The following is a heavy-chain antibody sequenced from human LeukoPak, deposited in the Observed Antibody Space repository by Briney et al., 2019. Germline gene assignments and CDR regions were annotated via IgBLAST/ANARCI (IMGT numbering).Heavy chain of an antibody. CDR3: ADPGVGY. Sequence: QPGGSLRLSCEASGITFSDHWMSWVRQAPGKGLEWVANIKQNGIEKSYEDSVKGRFTISRDNAKNSLFLQMSSLRAEDTAVYYCADPGVGYWGQGTLVTVSS. D-gene: IGHD2-8*01. CDR1: GITFSDHW. J-gene: IGHJ4*02. V-gene: IGHV3-7*01. CDR2: IKQNGIEK.